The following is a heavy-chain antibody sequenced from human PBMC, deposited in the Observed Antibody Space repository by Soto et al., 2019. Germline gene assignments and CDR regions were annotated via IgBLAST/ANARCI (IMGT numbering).Heavy chain of an antibody. J-gene: IGHJ4*02. CDR3: VRGPYNYNSRYFDY. CDR1: GGSFSGYF. CDR2: INHSGIT. Sequence: SETLSLTCTVSGGSFSGYFWTWIRQPPGKGLEWLAEINHSGITNYNPSVESRVSMSVDTSKNQFSLRLYSVTAADTAVYYCVRGPYNYNSRYFDYWGQGTPVTVS. D-gene: IGHD1-1*01. V-gene: IGHV4-34*01.